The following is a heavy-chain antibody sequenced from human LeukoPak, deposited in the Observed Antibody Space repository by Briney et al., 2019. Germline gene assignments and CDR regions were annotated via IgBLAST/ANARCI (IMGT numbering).Heavy chain of an antibody. CDR2: ISADNGDT. D-gene: IGHD1-14*01. J-gene: IGHJ4*02. CDR3: ARGNNPPYFDD. Sequence: GASVKVSCKAPGYTFTSSGVRWVRQAPGQGLEWMGWISADNGDTNYAQKVQDRVTMTTDTSTSTAYMELRSLRSDDTAAYYCARGNNPPYFDDWGQGTLVTVSS. V-gene: IGHV1-18*01. CDR1: GYTFTSSG.